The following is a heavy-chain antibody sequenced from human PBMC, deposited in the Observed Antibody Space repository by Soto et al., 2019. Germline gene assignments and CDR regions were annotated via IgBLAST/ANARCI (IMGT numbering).Heavy chain of an antibody. CDR2: INSDGRST. CDR3: ARSSDYGDYVLDY. J-gene: IGHJ4*02. Sequence: GGSLRLSCAASGFTFSSYWMNWVRQGPGKGLVWVSRINSDGRSTNYGDSAKGRFTISRDNAKNTLYLQLNSLRAEDTAVYYCARSSDYGDYVLDYWGQGTLVTVSS. V-gene: IGHV3-74*01. D-gene: IGHD4-17*01. CDR1: GFTFSSYW.